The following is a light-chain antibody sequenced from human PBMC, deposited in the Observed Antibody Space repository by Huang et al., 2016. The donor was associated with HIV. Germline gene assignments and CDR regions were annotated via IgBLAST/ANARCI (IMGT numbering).Light chain of an antibody. CDR3: QQYNSWPET. CDR2: GAS. J-gene: IGKJ1*01. CDR1: QSVRSS. Sequence: EIVMTQSPATLSVSPGERATLSCRASQSVRSSLVWYQQKPGQAPRRLIYGASTRATGIPARFSGSGSGTEFTLTITSLQSEDFAIYYCQQYNSWPETFGQGTKVEIK. V-gene: IGKV3-15*01.